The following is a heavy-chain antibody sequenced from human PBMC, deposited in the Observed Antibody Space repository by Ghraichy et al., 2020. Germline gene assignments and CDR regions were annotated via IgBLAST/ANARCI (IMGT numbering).Heavy chain of an antibody. D-gene: IGHD3-3*01. J-gene: IGHJ4*02. CDR3: ARIFCSATGSYFLDY. CDR1: GFSLRSSGMC. V-gene: IGHV2-70*11. CDR2: IDWDDDI. Sequence: SGPTLVKPTQTLTLTCTFSGFSLRSSGMCVSWIRQPPGKALEWLARIDWDDDIYYSTSLKTRLTISKDTSKNQVVLTMTNMDPVDTATYYCARIFCSATGSYFLDYWGQGTLVTVSS.